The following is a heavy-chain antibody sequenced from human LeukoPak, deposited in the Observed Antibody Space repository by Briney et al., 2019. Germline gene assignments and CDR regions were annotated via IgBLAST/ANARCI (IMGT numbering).Heavy chain of an antibody. D-gene: IGHD3-10*01. Sequence: GGSLRLSCAASGFSFSTYGMHWVRQAPGKGLEWVAFIQYDGTNKYYGDSVKGRFTISRDNSRNTVYLQMNGLGAEDTAGYYCAKGSQWFEDYWGQGTLVTVSS. CDR2: IQYDGTNK. CDR3: AKGSQWFEDY. CDR1: GFSFSTYG. V-gene: IGHV3-30*02. J-gene: IGHJ4*02.